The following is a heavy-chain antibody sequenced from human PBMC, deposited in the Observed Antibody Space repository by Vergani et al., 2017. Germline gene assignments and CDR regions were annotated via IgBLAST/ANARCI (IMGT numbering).Heavy chain of an antibody. CDR3: VKDNDYDAEGPFDL. J-gene: IGHJ2*01. Sequence: VEAGGGLVQPGGSLRLSCTASGFTFQAFAFHWVRQVSGKGLEWVSGIDRNYGVKNGNSFEGRFSISRDNDKKAVFLQMNNLRHEDTALYFCVKDNDYDAEGPFDLWGRGTLVTVSS. CDR1: GFTFQAFA. D-gene: IGHD3-16*01. CDR2: IDRNYGVK. V-gene: IGHV3-9*01.